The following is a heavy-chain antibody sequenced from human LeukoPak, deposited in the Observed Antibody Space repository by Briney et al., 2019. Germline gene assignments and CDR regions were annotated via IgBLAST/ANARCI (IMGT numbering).Heavy chain of an antibody. D-gene: IGHD6-19*01. CDR1: GFTFSDSA. CDR2: IRSKANSYAT. V-gene: IGHV3-73*01. Sequence: GGSLRLSCAASGFTFSDSAVHWARQASGKGLEWVGRIRSKANSYATAYAASVKGRFTISRDDSKNTAYLQMNSLKTEDTAVYFCAKQSAGSSAWNSLHFDYWGQGTLVTVSS. J-gene: IGHJ4*02. CDR3: AKQSAGSSAWNSLHFDY.